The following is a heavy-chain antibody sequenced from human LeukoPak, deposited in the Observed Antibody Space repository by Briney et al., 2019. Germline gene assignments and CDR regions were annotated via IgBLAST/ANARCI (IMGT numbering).Heavy chain of an antibody. J-gene: IGHJ4*02. Sequence: GGSLRLSCAASGFTFSSYSVNWVRQAPGKGLEWVSSSSSSSSYIYYADSVKGRFTISRDNAKNSLYLQMNSLRAEDTAVYYCARAHNWKYGTFDYWGQGTLVTVSS. CDR1: GFTFSSYS. CDR2: SSSSSSYI. V-gene: IGHV3-21*01. CDR3: ARAHNWKYGTFDY. D-gene: IGHD1-7*01.